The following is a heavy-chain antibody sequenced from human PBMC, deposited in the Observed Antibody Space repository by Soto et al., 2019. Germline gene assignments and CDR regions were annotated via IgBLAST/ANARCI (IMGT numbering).Heavy chain of an antibody. CDR3: ARDGGGSGWYAPMSY. J-gene: IGHJ4*02. CDR2: INPNSGGT. V-gene: IGHV1-2*02. Sequence: ASVKVSCKASGYTFTGYYMHWVRQAPGQGLEWMGWINPNSGGTNYAQNFQGRVTITRDTSISTAYMELSRLRCDDTAVYYCARDGGGSGWYAPMSYWGQGTLVTVSS. CDR1: GYTFTGYY. D-gene: IGHD6-19*01.